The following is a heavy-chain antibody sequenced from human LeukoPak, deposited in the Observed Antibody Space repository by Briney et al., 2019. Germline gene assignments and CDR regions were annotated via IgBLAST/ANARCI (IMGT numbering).Heavy chain of an antibody. CDR2: INHSGST. CDR3: AREGAVVAVADAFDI. Sequence: PSETLSLTCAVYGGSFSGYYWSWIRQPPGKGLEWIGEINHSGSTNYNPSLKSRVTISVDTSKNQFSLKLSSVTAADTAVYYCAREGAVVAVADAFDIWGQGTMVTVSS. CDR1: GGSFSGYY. D-gene: IGHD2-15*01. V-gene: IGHV4-34*01. J-gene: IGHJ3*02.